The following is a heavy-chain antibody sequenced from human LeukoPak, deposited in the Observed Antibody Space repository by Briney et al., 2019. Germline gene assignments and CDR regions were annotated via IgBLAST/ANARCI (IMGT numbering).Heavy chain of an antibody. J-gene: IGHJ4*02. Sequence: QPGGSLRLSCAASGFTFDDYAMHWVRQAPGKGLEWVSLISGDGGSTYYADSVRGRFTISRDNSKNTLYLQMNSLRAEDTAVYYCARDGRYCSGGSCSAGDYWGQGTLVIVSS. CDR2: ISGDGGST. V-gene: IGHV3-43*02. CDR1: GFTFDDYA. CDR3: ARDGRYCSGGSCSAGDY. D-gene: IGHD2-15*01.